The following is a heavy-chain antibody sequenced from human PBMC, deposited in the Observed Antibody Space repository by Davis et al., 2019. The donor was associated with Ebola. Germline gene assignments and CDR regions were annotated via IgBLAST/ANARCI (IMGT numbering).Heavy chain of an antibody. V-gene: IGHV5-51*01. CDR2: IYPGDSDT. CDR3: ARLVRVRLRLGELSFGGAFDI. D-gene: IGHD3-16*02. Sequence: GESLKISCKGSGYSFTNYWIGWVRQMPGKGLEWMGIIYPGDSDTRYSPSFQGQVTISADKSISTAYLQWNSLKASDTAMYYCARLVRVRLRLGELSFGGAFDIWGQGTMVTVSS. CDR1: GYSFTNYW. J-gene: IGHJ3*02.